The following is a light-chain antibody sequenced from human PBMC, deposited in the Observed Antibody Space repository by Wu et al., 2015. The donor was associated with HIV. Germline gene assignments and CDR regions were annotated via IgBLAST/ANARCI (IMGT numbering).Light chain of an antibody. Sequence: DIQMTQSPSAMSASVGDRVTITCRASQGINNYLVWFQQKPGKVPERLIYAASSLQSGVPSRFSGSGSGTHFTLTISNMQPEDFATYYCQQSYSTPAWTFGQGTKVELK. CDR1: QGINNY. V-gene: IGKV1-17*03. J-gene: IGKJ1*01. CDR2: AAS. CDR3: QQSYSTPAWT.